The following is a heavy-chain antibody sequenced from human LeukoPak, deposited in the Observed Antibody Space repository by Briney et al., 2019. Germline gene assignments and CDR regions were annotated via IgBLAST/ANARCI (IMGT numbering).Heavy chain of an antibody. Sequence: GGSLRLSCAASGFTFSSYAMHWVRQAPGKVLEWVAVISYDRSNKYYADSVKRRFTISRDNSTNTLYLQMNSLRAEDTAVYSCARERYCSSTSCPVDYWGQGTLVTVSS. J-gene: IGHJ4*02. CDR3: ARERYCSSTSCPVDY. V-gene: IGHV3-30-3*01. CDR2: ISYDRSNK. CDR1: GFTFSSYA. D-gene: IGHD2-2*01.